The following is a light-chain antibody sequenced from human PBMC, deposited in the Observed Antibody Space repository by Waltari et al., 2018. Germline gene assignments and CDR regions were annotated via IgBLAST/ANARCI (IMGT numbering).Light chain of an antibody. J-gene: IGLJ3*02. CDR3: AAWDDSLNGWV. CDR2: SNI. V-gene: IGLV1-44*01. CDR1: SSNIGRNI. Sequence: QSVLTQPPSTSGTPGQRVIISCSGSSSNIGRNIVNWDQQLPGSAPKLPICSNIQGTSGVPDRFSGSKSDTSASLAISGLESDDEADYYGAAWDDSLNGWVFGGGTKLTVL.